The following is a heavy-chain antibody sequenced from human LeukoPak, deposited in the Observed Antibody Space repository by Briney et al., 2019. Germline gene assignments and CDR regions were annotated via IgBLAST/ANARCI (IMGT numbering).Heavy chain of an antibody. CDR3: AGGRRRGFDY. Sequence: SETMSLTSTVSGGSICSDNWSWIRQPAGKAPNWIGRIYTSGSTNYNPSLKSRVTMSVDTSKNQFSLKLSSVTAAGTAVYYCAGGRRRGFDYWGQGTLVTVSS. V-gene: IGHV4-4*07. CDR1: GGSICSDN. CDR2: IYTSGST. D-gene: IGHD2-15*01. J-gene: IGHJ4*02.